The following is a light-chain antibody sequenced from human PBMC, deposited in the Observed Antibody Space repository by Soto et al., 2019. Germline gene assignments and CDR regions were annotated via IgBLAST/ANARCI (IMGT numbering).Light chain of an antibody. Sequence: EIVLTQSPATLTLSPGERATLSCRASQNVANYLDWYQQKPGQAPRLLIYESSNRATGIAARFSGSGSGTDFTLTISSLQPEDFATYYCQQSYSTPRTFGQGTKVDIK. V-gene: IGKV3-11*01. CDR3: QQSYSTPRT. J-gene: IGKJ1*01. CDR1: QNVANY. CDR2: ESS.